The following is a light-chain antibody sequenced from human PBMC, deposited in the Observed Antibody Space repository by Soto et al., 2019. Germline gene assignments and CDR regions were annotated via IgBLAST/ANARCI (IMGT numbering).Light chain of an antibody. CDR2: GAS. J-gene: IGKJ3*01. Sequence: EIVLTQSPGTLSLSPGKEATLSCRASQSVSSSYLAWYQQKPGQAPRLLIYGASSRATGIPDRFSGSGSGTDFTLTISRLEPEDFAVYYCQQYANSPLTFGPGTKVDIK. CDR3: QQYANSPLT. CDR1: QSVSSSY. V-gene: IGKV3-20*01.